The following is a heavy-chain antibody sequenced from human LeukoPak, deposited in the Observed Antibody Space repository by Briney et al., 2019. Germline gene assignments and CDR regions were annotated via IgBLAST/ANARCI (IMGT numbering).Heavy chain of an antibody. J-gene: IGHJ6*03. Sequence: SETLSLTCTVSGGSISYHSWSWIRQTPVKGLEWIANIYDNGNTDYSPSRQSRVTISTDTSETQFSLRLKSVTAADTAVYYCARLGSAATGAPPYYYYYVDVWGKGTTVTVSS. V-gene: IGHV4-59*11. D-gene: IGHD1-26*01. CDR1: GGSISYHS. CDR2: IYDNGNT. CDR3: ARLGSAATGAPPYYYYYVDV.